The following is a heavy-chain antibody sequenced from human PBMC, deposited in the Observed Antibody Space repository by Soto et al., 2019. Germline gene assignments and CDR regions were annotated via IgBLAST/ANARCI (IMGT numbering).Heavy chain of an antibody. J-gene: IGHJ5*02. Sequence: SETLSLTCTVSGGSISNDLWGWIRQPPGKGLECIGYIYYSGNTNYNPSLKSRVTMSVDASKNQFSLKVTSVTAADTAVYYCARGHYDFSSGSRYSLFDRWGPGTLVTVSS. CDR3: ARGHYDFSSGSRYSLFDR. CDR2: IYYSGNT. CDR1: GGSISNDL. D-gene: IGHD3-3*01. V-gene: IGHV4-59*01.